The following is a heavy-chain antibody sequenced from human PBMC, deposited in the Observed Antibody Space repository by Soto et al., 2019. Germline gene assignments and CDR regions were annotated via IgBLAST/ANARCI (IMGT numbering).Heavy chain of an antibody. D-gene: IGHD1-7*01. J-gene: IGHJ4*02. V-gene: IGHV3-11*06. Sequence: VQLVESGGGLVKPGGSLRLSCAASGFTFSDYYMNWIRQAPGKGLEWVSYISSSSDYTKYADSVKGRFTISRDNAKSSLYLQMNSLRAEDTAVYYCARGGVRGTTSRGQVYNWGQGTLVTVSS. CDR2: ISSSSDYT. CDR1: GFTFSDYY. CDR3: ARGGVRGTTSRGQVYN.